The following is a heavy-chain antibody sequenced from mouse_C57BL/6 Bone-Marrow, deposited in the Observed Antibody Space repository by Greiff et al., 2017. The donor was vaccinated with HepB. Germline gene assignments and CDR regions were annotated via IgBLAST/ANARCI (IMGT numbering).Heavy chain of an antibody. Sequence: VKLQQSGAELVRPGASVTLSCKASGYTFTDYEMHWVKQTPVHGLEWIGAIDPETGGTAYNQKFKGKAILTADKSSSTAYMELRSLTSEDSAVYYCTRGGLLRLTGSYYCDYWGQGTTLTVSS. CDR1: GYTFTDYE. J-gene: IGHJ2*01. CDR2: IDPETGGT. CDR3: TRGGLLRLTGSYYCDY. D-gene: IGHD1-2*01. V-gene: IGHV1-15*01.